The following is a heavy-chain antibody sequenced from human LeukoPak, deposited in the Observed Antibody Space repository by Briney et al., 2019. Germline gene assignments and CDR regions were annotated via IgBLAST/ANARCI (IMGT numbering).Heavy chain of an antibody. Sequence: GGSLRLSGTVSGLTVRSNSMSWSRKAPGKGLEWVSFIYSDNTHYSDSVKGRFTISRDNSKNTLYLQMSSLRAEDTAVYYCARRAGAYSHPYDYWGQGTLVTVSS. J-gene: IGHJ4*02. CDR3: ARRAGAYSHPYDY. V-gene: IGHV3-53*01. CDR2: IYSDNT. D-gene: IGHD4/OR15-4a*01. CDR1: GLTVRSNS.